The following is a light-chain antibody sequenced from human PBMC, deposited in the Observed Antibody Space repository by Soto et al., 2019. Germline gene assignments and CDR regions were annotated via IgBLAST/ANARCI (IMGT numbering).Light chain of an antibody. V-gene: IGLV2-14*01. CDR2: EVS. J-gene: IGLJ1*01. CDR3: NSYTSTTPYV. Sequence: QSVLTQPASVSGSPGQSITISCTGTSSDVGGYRYVSWFQHHPGKAPKLIIYEVSNRPSGISDRFSGSKSGNTASLTISGLQAEDEADYYCNSYTSTTPYVFGTGTKVTGL. CDR1: SSDVGGYRY.